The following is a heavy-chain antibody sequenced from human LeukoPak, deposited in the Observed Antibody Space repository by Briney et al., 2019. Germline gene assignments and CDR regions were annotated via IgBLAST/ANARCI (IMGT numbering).Heavy chain of an antibody. CDR3: ARDFSGGFDY. D-gene: IGHD3-10*01. CDR1: GFTFSSYS. V-gene: IGHV3-21*01. Sequence: GGSLRLSCAASGFTFSSYSMNWVRQAPGKGLEWVSSISSSSSYIYYADSVKGRFTISRDNAKNPLYLQMNSLRAEDTAVYYCARDFSGGFDYWGQGTLVTVSS. CDR2: ISSSSSYI. J-gene: IGHJ4*02.